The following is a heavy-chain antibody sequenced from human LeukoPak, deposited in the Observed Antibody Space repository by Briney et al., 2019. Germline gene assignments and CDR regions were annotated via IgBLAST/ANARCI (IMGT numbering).Heavy chain of an antibody. CDR1: GGSISSYY. Sequence: PSETLSLTCAVSGGSISSYYWSWIRQPPGKGLEWIGYIYYSGSTNYNPSLKSRVTISVDTSKNQFSLKLSSVTAADTAVYYCARTQWYYGMDVWGQGTTVTVSS. V-gene: IGHV4-59*01. J-gene: IGHJ6*02. D-gene: IGHD6-19*01. CDR2: IYYSGST. CDR3: ARTQWYYGMDV.